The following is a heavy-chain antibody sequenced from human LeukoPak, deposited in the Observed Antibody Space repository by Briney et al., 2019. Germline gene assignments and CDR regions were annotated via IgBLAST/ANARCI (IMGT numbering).Heavy chain of an antibody. J-gene: IGHJ4*02. CDR3: VRGKGDY. CDR1: GFTFGDYA. CDR2: INWNSGNI. Sequence: GGPLRLSCAASGFTFGDYAMHWVRQPPGKGLEWVSGINWNSGNIGHADSVKGRFTISRDNAKNSLSLQMNSLRAEDTALYYCVRGKGDYWGQGTLVTVSS. V-gene: IGHV3-9*01. D-gene: IGHD4-23*01.